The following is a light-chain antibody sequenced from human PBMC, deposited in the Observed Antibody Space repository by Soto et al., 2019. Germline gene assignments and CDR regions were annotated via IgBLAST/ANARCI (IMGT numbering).Light chain of an antibody. Sequence: EIVLTQSPGTLSLSPDESAALSCRASQSVTSDYLVWYRQKPGQAPRLLIYAISSRAAGIPDRFSGSGSGTDFTLTITRLEPEDSAVYYCQQHSSSPWTFGQGTRVEV. CDR1: QSVTSDY. V-gene: IGKV3-20*01. CDR3: QQHSSSPWT. CDR2: AIS. J-gene: IGKJ1*01.